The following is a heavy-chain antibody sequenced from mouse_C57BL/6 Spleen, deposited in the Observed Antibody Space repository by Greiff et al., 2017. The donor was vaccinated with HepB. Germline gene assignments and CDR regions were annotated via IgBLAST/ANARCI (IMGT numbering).Heavy chain of an antibody. Sequence: QVQLQQSGAELVKPGASVKISCKASGYAFSSYWMNWVKQRPGKGLEWIGQIYPGDGDTNYNGKFKGKATLTADKSSSTAYMQLSSLTSEDSAVYFCARTTTVVARTYFDYWGQGTTLTVSS. D-gene: IGHD1-1*01. V-gene: IGHV1-80*01. J-gene: IGHJ2*01. CDR3: ARTTTVVARTYFDY. CDR1: GYAFSSYW. CDR2: IYPGDGDT.